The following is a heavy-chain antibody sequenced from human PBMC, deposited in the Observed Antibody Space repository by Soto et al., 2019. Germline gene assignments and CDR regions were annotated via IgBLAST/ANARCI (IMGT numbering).Heavy chain of an antibody. CDR1: GGSISSGGYS. J-gene: IGHJ4*02. D-gene: IGHD3-9*01. Sequence: PSETLSLTCALSGGSISSGGYSWSWIRQPPGKGLEWIGYIYHSGSTYYNPSLKSRVTISVDRSKNQFSLKLSSVTAADTAVYYCARAKADYDILTGYTYFDYWGQGTLVTVSS. CDR3: ARAKADYDILTGYTYFDY. CDR2: IYHSGST. V-gene: IGHV4-30-2*01.